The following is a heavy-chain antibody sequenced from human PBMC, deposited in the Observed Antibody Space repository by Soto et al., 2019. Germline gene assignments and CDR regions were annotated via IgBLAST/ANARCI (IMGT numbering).Heavy chain of an antibody. CDR3: GHTGYSYGPFAY. CDR2: IFWNDDE. CDR1: GFSLTTYGVG. J-gene: IGHJ4*02. V-gene: IGHV2-5*01. D-gene: IGHD5-18*01. Sequence: QITLKESGPALVKPTQTLTLTCTFSGFSLTTYGVGVGWIRQPPGRALEWLALIFWNDDERYSPSLKSRLTITKDTTKNQVVFTMTNMDPVDTDTYFCGHTGYSYGPFAYWGRGTLVTVSS.